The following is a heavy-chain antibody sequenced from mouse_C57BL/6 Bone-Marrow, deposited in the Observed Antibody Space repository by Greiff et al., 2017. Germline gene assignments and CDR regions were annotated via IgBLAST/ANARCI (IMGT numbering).Heavy chain of an antibody. Sequence: VQLQQSGAELVRPGASVKLSCTASGFNIKDDYMHWVKQRPEQGLEWIGWIDPENGDTEYASKFQGKATITADTSSNTAYLQLSSLTSEDTAVYYCTPRFMDYWGQGTSVTVSS. V-gene: IGHV14-4*01. CDR2: IDPENGDT. J-gene: IGHJ4*01. CDR1: GFNIKDDY. CDR3: TPRFMDY.